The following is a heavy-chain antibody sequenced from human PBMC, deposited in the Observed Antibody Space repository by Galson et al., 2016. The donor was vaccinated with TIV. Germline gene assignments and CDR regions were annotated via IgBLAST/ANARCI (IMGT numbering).Heavy chain of an antibody. CDR2: ISASASHI. CDR1: KFSFSAYS. J-gene: IGHJ6*02. Sequence: SLRLSCAASKFSFSAYSMNWVRQAPGKGLEWVSFISASASHIYYADSVKGRFTISKDNAKNLLYLQMNSLRDEDTAVYYCARDFSGLDGWGQGTTVTVS. V-gene: IGHV3-21*01. CDR3: ARDFSGLDG.